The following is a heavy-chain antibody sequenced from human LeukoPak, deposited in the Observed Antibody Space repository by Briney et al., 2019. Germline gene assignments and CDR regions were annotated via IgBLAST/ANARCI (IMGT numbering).Heavy chain of an antibody. J-gene: IGHJ4*02. CDR2: INPGGGHT. Sequence: ASVKVSCKASGYTFTSYFMHWVRQAPGQGLEWMGLINPGGGHTNYAQNFQGRVTMTRDTSTSTVYMELSSLRCEDTAVYYCARGEARLGDSFDYWGQGTLVTVSS. CDR1: GYTFTSYF. CDR3: ARGEARLGDSFDY. V-gene: IGHV1-46*01. D-gene: IGHD3-10*01.